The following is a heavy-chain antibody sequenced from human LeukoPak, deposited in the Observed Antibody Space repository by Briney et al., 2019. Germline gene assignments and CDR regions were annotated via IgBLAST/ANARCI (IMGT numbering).Heavy chain of an antibody. J-gene: IGHJ3*01. CDR2: IYYSGST. V-gene: IGHV4-39*01. CDR3: ARLDIVVVPASAFDV. Sequence: SETLSLTCTVSGGSISSSSYYWGWIRQPPGKGLECIGSIYYSGSTYYNPSLKSRLTMSVDTSKNQFSLKLSSVTAADTAVYYCARLDIVVVPASAFDVWGQGTMVTVSS. CDR1: GGSISSSSYY. D-gene: IGHD2-2*01.